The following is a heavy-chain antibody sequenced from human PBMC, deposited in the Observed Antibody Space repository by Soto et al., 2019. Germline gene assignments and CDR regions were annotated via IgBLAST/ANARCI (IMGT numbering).Heavy chain of an antibody. CDR1: GRSVSSGGYY. V-gene: IGHV4-31*03. Sequence: SETLSLTCTVSGRSVSSGGYYWTWIRQHPGRGLEWIGYIYHIGSPYYNPSLKSRVTISLDTSKNQFSLNLTSVTAADTAIYYCVRDRALDSSGHWFDTWGQGTLVTVSS. D-gene: IGHD6-19*01. J-gene: IGHJ5*02. CDR3: VRDRALDSSGHWFDT. CDR2: IYHIGSP.